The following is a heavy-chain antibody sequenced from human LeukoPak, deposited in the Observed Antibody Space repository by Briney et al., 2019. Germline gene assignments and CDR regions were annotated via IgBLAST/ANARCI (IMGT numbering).Heavy chain of an antibody. J-gene: IGHJ4*02. CDR1: GGTFSSYA. V-gene: IGHV1-69*13. CDR2: IIPIFGTA. Sequence: ASVKVSCKASGGTFSSYAISWVRQAPGQGLEWMGGIIPIFGTANYAQKFQGRVTITADESTSTAYMELSSLRSEDTAVYYCARASGGVCDFWSGYYLYWGQGTLVTVSS. CDR3: ARASGGVCDFWSGYYLY. D-gene: IGHD3-3*01.